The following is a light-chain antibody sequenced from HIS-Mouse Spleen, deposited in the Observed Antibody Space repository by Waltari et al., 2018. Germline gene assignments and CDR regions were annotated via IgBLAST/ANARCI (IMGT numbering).Light chain of an antibody. CDR2: QDS. CDR3: QAWDSSTVV. CDR1: KLGDKY. J-gene: IGLJ2*01. Sequence: SYELTQPPSVSVSPGQTASITCPGDKLGDKYARWYQQKPGQSPVLVIYQDSKRPPGTPERVCGSNSGNTATLNISGTQAVDGADDYCQAWDSSTVVFGGGTKLTVL. V-gene: IGLV3-1*01.